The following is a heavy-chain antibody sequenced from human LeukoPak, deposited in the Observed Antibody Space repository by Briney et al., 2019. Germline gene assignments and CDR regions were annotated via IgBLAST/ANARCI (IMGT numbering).Heavy chain of an antibody. J-gene: IGHJ3*02. CDR3: VAAAIDPSGDAFDI. CDR1: GYTFTSYY. D-gene: IGHD2-2*02. V-gene: IGHV1-46*01. CDR2: INPSGGST. Sequence: GASVKVSCKASGYTFTSYYKHWVRQAPGQGLEWMGIINPSGGSTSYAHKFQGRVTMTRDTSTSTVYMELSSLRSEDTAVYYCVAAAIDPSGDAFDIWGQGTMVTVSS.